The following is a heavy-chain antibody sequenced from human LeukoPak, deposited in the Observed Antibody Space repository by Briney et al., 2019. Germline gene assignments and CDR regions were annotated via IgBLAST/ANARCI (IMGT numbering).Heavy chain of an antibody. CDR3: ARDRRSSGDVVDAFDI. V-gene: IGHV3-21*01. D-gene: IGHD3-10*01. CDR1: GFIFSSYS. Sequence: PGGSLRLACAASGFIFSSYSMNWVRQAPGKGLEWVSSISSTSRYIYYADSVKGRFTISRDNAKNSLDLQMNSLRAEDTALYYCARDRRSSGDVVDAFDIWGQGTMVTVSS. J-gene: IGHJ3*02. CDR2: ISSTSRYI.